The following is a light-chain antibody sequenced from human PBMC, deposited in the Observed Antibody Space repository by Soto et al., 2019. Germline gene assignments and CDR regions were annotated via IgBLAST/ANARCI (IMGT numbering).Light chain of an antibody. Sequence: DIQMTQSPSTVSASLGDRVTITCRASQSISTWLAWYQQKPGRAPKLLIYKASSLQSDVPSGFSGSGSGTEFTLTISSLQPDDYATYYCQQYNAYPWTFGQGTMVDIK. CDR2: KAS. V-gene: IGKV1-5*03. CDR3: QQYNAYPWT. J-gene: IGKJ1*01. CDR1: QSISTW.